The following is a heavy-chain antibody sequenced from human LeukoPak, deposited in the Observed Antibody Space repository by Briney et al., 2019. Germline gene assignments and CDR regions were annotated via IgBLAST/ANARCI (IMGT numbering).Heavy chain of an antibody. CDR3: TRGISSGSAFDI. J-gene: IGHJ3*02. D-gene: IGHD6-19*01. V-gene: IGHV3-53*01. CDR1: RCTVSSSH. Sequence: PGGSLTLACAASRCTVSSSHMSWVRQAPGKGLEWVSVMFSGGTPYYADSVKGRFTISRDNSKNTLFLQMSSLRAEDTAVYYCTRGISSGSAFDIWGQGTMVTVSS. CDR2: MFSGGTP.